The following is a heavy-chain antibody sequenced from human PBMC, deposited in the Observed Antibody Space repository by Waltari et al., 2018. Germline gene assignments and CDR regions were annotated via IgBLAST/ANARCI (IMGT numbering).Heavy chain of an antibody. Sequence: LQESGPXLVXXSQTLYXTCTXSGGSLPSGSYYWSWRRQPAGKGLEWMGRIYTRGSTNXSPSLKSRVTISVDTSKNQFSLKLSSVXAADTAVYXCXREXIYSSAKDARFXPWGQGXLVTVSX. V-gene: IGHV4-61*02. CDR1: GGSLPSGSYY. CDR2: IYTRGST. J-gene: IGHJ5*02. CDR3: XREXIYSSAKDARFXP. D-gene: IGHD6-25*01.